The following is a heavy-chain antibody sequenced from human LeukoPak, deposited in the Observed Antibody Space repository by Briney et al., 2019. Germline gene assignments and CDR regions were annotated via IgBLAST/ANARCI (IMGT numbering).Heavy chain of an antibody. V-gene: IGHV3-49*04. J-gene: IGHJ6*03. CDR2: IRSKAYGGTT. CDR1: GFTFGDYA. CDR3: TREGGSPNHYYYMDV. Sequence: GRSLRLSCTASGFTFGDYAMSWVRQAPGKGLEWVGFIRSKAYGGTTEYAASVKGRFTISRDDSKSIAYLQMNSLKTEDTAVYYCTREGGSPNHYYYMDVWGKGTTVTVSS. D-gene: IGHD1-14*01.